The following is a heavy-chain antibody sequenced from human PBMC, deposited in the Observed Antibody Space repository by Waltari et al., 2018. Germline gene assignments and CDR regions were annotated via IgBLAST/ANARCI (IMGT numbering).Heavy chain of an antibody. CDR1: GASFTSYY. CDR2: IMHPVNT. D-gene: IGHD3-3*01. V-gene: IGHV4-34*12. Sequence: QVQLQQWGAGLLKPSETLSLTCSVSGASFTSYYWAWVRHVPGKGLEWIGQIMHPVNTNYNPSLPSRVALSIDTPRNQFALTVFSGIAADTGLYFCTRRGNYDFWSHRPHVDPWGQGTQATVSS. CDR3: TRRGNYDFWSHRPHVDP. J-gene: IGHJ5*02.